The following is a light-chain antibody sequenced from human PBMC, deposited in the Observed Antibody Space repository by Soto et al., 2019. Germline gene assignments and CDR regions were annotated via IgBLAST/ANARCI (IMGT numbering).Light chain of an antibody. CDR2: GTS. CDR3: QQYGSSFT. Sequence: EIVLTQSPGTLSLSPGERATLSCRASQSVNSNYLAWYQQKPGQAPRLLIYGTSSRATGIPDRFSGSGSGTDFTLTISRLEPEDFAVYYCQQYGSSFTFGPGTKVDIK. V-gene: IGKV3-20*01. CDR1: QSVNSNY. J-gene: IGKJ3*01.